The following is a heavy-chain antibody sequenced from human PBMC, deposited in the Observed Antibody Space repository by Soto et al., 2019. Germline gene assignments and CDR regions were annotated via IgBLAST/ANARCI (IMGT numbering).Heavy chain of an antibody. CDR3: ASLGYYYYGMDV. D-gene: IGHD7-27*01. CDR2: INSDGSST. J-gene: IGHJ6*02. V-gene: IGHV3-74*01. Sequence: GGSLRLSCAASGFTFSSYWMHWVRQAPGEGLVWVSRINSDGSSTSYADSVKGRFTISRDNAKNTLYLQMNSLRAEDTAVYYCASLGYYYYGMDVWGQGTTVTVSS. CDR1: GFTFSSYW.